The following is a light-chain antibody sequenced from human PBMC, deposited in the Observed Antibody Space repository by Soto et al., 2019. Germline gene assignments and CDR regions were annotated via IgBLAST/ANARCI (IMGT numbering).Light chain of an antibody. CDR3: AARDDSLNGYV. CDR2: SNN. J-gene: IGLJ1*01. CDR1: SSNIGSNT. Sequence: QSVLTQPPSASGTPGQRVTISCSGSSSNIGSNTVNWYQQLLGTAPKLLIYSNNQRPSGVPDRFSGSKSGTSASLAISGLQSEDEADYYCAARDDSLNGYVFGTGTKVTVL. V-gene: IGLV1-44*01.